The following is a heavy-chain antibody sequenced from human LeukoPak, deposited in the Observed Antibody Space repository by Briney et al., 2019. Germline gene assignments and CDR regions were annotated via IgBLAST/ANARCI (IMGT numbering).Heavy chain of an antibody. Sequence: GGSLRLSCAASGFTFSSYSMNWVRQAPGKGLEWVSSISSSSSYIYYADSVKGRFTISRDNAKNSLYLQMNSLRAEDTAVYYCARASSTGVRGVITYYFDYWGQGTLVTVSS. V-gene: IGHV3-21*01. CDR2: ISSSSSYI. D-gene: IGHD3-10*01. J-gene: IGHJ4*02. CDR3: ARASSTGVRGVITYYFDY. CDR1: GFTFSSYS.